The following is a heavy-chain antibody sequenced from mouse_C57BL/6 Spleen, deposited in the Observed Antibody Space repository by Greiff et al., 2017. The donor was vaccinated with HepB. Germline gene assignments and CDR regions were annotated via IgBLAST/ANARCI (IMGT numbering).Heavy chain of an antibody. J-gene: IGHJ1*03. D-gene: IGHD1-1*01. CDR1: GYTFTSYW. CDR2: IHPNSGST. Sequence: QVQLQQPGAELVKPGASVKLSCKASGYTFTSYWMHWVKQRPGQGLEWIGMIHPNSGSTNYNEKFKSKATLTVDKSSSTAYMQLSSLTSEDSAVYYCASSYYGRSYGYFDGWGTGTTVTVSS. V-gene: IGHV1-64*01. CDR3: ASSYYGRSYGYFDG.